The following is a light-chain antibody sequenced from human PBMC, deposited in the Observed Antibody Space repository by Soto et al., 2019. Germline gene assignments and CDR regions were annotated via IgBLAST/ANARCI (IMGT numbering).Light chain of an antibody. CDR2: EVS. CDR1: SSDVGGYNY. Sequence: QSVLTQPASVSGSAEQSITISCTGTSSDVGGYNYVSWYQHHPGKAPKLMIYEVSSRPSGVSYRFSGSKSGNTASLTISGLQADDEAEYYCSSYTSSSTLLIFXTGTKVTVL. CDR3: SSYTSSSTLLI. J-gene: IGLJ1*01. V-gene: IGLV2-14*01.